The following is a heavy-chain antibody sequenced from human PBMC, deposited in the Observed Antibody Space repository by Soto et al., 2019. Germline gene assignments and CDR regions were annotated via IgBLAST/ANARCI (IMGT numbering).Heavy chain of an antibody. CDR2: INHSGST. D-gene: IGHD3-10*01. CDR1: GGSFSGYY. CDR3: ARGSKIWFGEIGAFDI. J-gene: IGHJ3*02. V-gene: IGHV4-34*01. Sequence: PSETLSLTCAFYGGSFSGYYWSWIRQPPGKGLEWIGEINHSGSTNYNPSLKSRVTISVDTSKNQFSLKLSSVTAADTAVYYCARGSKIWFGEIGAFDIWGQGTMVTVSS.